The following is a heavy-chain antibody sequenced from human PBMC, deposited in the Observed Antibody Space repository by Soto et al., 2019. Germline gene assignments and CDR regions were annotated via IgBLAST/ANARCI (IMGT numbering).Heavy chain of an antibody. J-gene: IGHJ4*02. CDR1: GLTFSIYG. D-gene: IGHD6-19*01. V-gene: IGHV3-23*01. Sequence: EAQLLESGGDLVQSGGSLRLSCAASGLTFSIYGMTWVRQAPGKGLEWVSAISGSGGSTYYAGSVKGRFTISRDNSNNTLYLQMNSLRVEDTSVYYCAKRDQQCWGQGTLVTVSS. CDR2: ISGSGGST. CDR3: AKRDQQC.